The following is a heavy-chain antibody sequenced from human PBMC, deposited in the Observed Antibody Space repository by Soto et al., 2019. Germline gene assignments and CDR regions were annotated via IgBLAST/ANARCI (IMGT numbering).Heavy chain of an antibody. Sequence: QVQLVESGGCLVKPGGSLRLSCAASGFTFSDYYMSWIRQAPGRGLEWLSYINRNGKNRDYADSVRGRFTISRDNAKTSLYLEMNGLSVEDTAVYYCARRRRTDMDDIVLMHDFDFWGQGTLVTVSS. D-gene: IGHD2-8*01. CDR3: ARRRRTDMDDIVLMHDFDF. V-gene: IGHV3-11*01. J-gene: IGHJ4*02. CDR1: GFTFSDYY. CDR2: INRNGKNR.